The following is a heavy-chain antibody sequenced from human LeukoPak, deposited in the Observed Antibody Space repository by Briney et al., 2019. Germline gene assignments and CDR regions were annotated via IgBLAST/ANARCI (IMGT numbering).Heavy chain of an antibody. Sequence: GASVKVSCKASGYTFTSYGISWVRQAPGQGLEWMRWISAYNGNTNYAQKLQGRVTMTTDTSTSTAYMELRSLRSDDTAVYYCATPFIAVAPRGDDAFDIWGQGTMVTVSS. D-gene: IGHD6-19*01. J-gene: IGHJ3*02. CDR2: ISAYNGNT. CDR3: ATPFIAVAPRGDDAFDI. CDR1: GYTFTSYG. V-gene: IGHV1-18*01.